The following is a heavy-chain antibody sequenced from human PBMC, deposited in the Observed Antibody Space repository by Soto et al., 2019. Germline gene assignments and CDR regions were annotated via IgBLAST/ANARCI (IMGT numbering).Heavy chain of an antibody. Sequence: TLSLTCTVSGGSISSGCYYWSWIRQHPGKGLEWIGYIYYSGSTYYNPSLKSRVTISVDTSKNQSSLKLNSVTAADTAVYYCARHPLPCDFWSGRAAPPSDGMDVWGQGTTVTVSS. V-gene: IGHV4-31*03. J-gene: IGHJ6*02. CDR1: GGSISSGCYY. CDR3: ARHPLPCDFWSGRAAPPSDGMDV. CDR2: IYYSGST. D-gene: IGHD3-3*01.